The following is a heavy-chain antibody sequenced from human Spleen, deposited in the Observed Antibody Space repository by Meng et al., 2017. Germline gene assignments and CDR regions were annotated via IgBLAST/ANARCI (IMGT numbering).Heavy chain of an antibody. Sequence: GGSLRLSCEGSGFTFSNAYMTWVRQVPGKRLEWVGRIKSKPDGETIDYAAPVKGRFTISRDDSKNTVYLQMNSLKSEDTAVYYCIYYDSSGYYGWTDFDYWGQGTLVTVSS. J-gene: IGHJ4*02. CDR1: GFTFSNAY. V-gene: IGHV3-15*01. CDR2: IKSKPDGETI. CDR3: IYYDSSGYYGWTDFDY. D-gene: IGHD3-22*01.